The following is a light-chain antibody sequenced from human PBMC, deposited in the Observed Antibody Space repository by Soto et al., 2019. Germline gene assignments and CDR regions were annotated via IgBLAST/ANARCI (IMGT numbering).Light chain of an antibody. CDR1: QSLLHITGDT. J-gene: IGKJ4*01. V-gene: IGKV3-15*01. CDR2: DTS. CDR3: QPYNNWPLT. Sequence: VMTQTPLSLSVAPGQPASISCKSSQSLLHITGDTLAWYQHKPGQTPRLLIYDTSTRATGVPTRFSGSRSGAEFTLTINSLQSEDFAVYYCQPYNNWPLTFGGGTKVDIK.